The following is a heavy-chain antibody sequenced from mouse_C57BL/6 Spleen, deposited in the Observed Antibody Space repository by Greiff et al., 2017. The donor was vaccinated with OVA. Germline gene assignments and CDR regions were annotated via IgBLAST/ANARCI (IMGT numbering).Heavy chain of an antibody. V-gene: IGHV14-4*01. CDR1: GFNIKDDY. Sequence: EVKVVESGAELVRPGASVKLSCTASGFNIKDDYMHWVKQRPEQGLEWIGWIDPENGDTEYASKFQGKATITADTSSNTAYLQLSSLTSEDTAVYYCTTLIYYYGSSSPRYFDVWGTGTTVTVSS. J-gene: IGHJ1*03. CDR3: TTLIYYYGSSSPRYFDV. CDR2: IDPENGDT. D-gene: IGHD1-1*01.